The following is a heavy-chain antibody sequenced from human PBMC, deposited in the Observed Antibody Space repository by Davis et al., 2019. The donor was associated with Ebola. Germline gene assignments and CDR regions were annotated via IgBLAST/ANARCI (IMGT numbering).Heavy chain of an antibody. J-gene: IGHJ4*02. Sequence: AESLSLSCTVSAIPLSNIGIRWVRHAPGKGREWVSTIGTSATPHYSDSVKGRFTVSRDNSRNTVYLQMDSLRAEDTALYYCSRYGFAWYYFANWGQGALVTVSS. D-gene: IGHD3-9*01. CDR3: SRYGFAWYYFAN. CDR1: AIPLSNIG. CDR2: IGTSATP. V-gene: IGHV3-23*01.